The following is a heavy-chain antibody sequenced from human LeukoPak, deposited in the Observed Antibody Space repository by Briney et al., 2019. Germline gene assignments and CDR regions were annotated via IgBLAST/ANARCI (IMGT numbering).Heavy chain of an antibody. D-gene: IGHD6-19*01. Sequence: GGSLRLSCAASGFTFSSYEMNWVRQAPGKGLEWVSYISSSGSTIYYADSVKGRFTISRDNAKNSLYLQMNSLRAEDTAVYYCAGTYLYSSGWYRGVYWGQGTLVTVSS. J-gene: IGHJ4*02. CDR3: AGTYLYSSGWYRGVY. CDR1: GFTFSSYE. CDR2: ISSSGSTI. V-gene: IGHV3-48*03.